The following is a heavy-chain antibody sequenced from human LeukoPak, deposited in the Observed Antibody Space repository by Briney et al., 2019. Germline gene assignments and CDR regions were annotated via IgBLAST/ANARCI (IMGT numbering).Heavy chain of an antibody. D-gene: IGHD3-10*01. V-gene: IGHV4-59*01. CDR2: IYYSGST. Sequence: PSETLSLTCTVSGGSISTYYWSWIRQPPGKGLEWIGYIYYSGSTNYNPSLKSRVTISVDTSKNQFSLKLSSVTAADTAVYYCARDGYYGSGSYYWGQGTLVTVSS. CDR3: ARDGYYGSGSYY. J-gene: IGHJ4*02. CDR1: GGSISTYY.